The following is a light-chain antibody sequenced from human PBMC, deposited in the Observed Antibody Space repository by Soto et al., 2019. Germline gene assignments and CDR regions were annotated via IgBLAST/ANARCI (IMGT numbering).Light chain of an antibody. CDR2: GAS. CDR3: QQYHNWPPIT. J-gene: IGKJ5*01. CDR1: QSVSGN. V-gene: IGKV3-15*01. Sequence: EIVMTQSPATLSVSPGERATLSCRASQSVSGNLAWYQQKPGQAPRLLIYGASTRATGIPARFSGSGSGTEFTPTISSLQSEDFAVYYCQQYHNWPPITFGQGTRLEIK.